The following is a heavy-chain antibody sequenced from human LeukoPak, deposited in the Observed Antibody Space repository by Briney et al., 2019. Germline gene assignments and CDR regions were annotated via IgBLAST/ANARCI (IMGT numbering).Heavy chain of an antibody. CDR1: GYSFTSYW. CDR3: ARASSFEYRSSRHNYYYYYMDV. D-gene: IGHD6-6*01. CDR2: IYPGDSDT. Sequence: GESLKISCKGSGYSFTSYWIGWVRQMPGKGLEWMGIIYPGDSDTRYSPSFQGQVTISADKSISTAYLQWSSLKASDTAMYYCARASSFEYRSSRHNYYYYYMDVWGKGTTVTVSS. J-gene: IGHJ6*03. V-gene: IGHV5-51*01.